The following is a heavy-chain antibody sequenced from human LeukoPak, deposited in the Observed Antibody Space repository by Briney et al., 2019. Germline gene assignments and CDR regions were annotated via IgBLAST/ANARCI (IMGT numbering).Heavy chain of an antibody. Sequence: NPSETLSLTCAVYGGSFSGYYWSWIRQPPGEGLEWIGEINHRGNTNYIPSLRSRVSISVDTSKSQFSLRLSSVTAADTAVYYCARVRYSDSSVLTRKRSYYFDYWGQGTLVTVSS. CDR1: GGSFSGYY. D-gene: IGHD3-22*01. J-gene: IGHJ4*02. CDR3: ARVRYSDSSVLTRKRSYYFDY. CDR2: INHRGNT. V-gene: IGHV4-34*01.